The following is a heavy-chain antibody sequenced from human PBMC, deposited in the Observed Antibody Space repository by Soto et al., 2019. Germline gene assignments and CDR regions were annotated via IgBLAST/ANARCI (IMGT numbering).Heavy chain of an antibody. CDR2: IYYSGTT. Sequence: PSETLSLTCAVSGYSISSSNWWGWIRQPPGKGLEWIGYIYYSGTTYYNPSLKSRVTMSVDTSKNQFSLKLTSVTAVDTAVYYCARREIQGPIDYXXXXTXVXXSS. CDR1: GYSISSSNW. V-gene: IGHV4-28*01. D-gene: IGHD1-26*01. CDR3: ARREIQGPIDY. J-gene: IGHJ4*01.